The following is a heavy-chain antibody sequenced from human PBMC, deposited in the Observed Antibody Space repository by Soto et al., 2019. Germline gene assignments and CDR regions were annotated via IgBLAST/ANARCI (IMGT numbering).Heavy chain of an antibody. V-gene: IGHV3-33*01. J-gene: IGHJ4*02. CDR1: GFTFTNYG. D-gene: IGHD1-26*01. CDR3: TRDPYGGSRYYFDS. Sequence: QVQLVESGGGVVQPGRSLRLSCAASGFTFTNYGMHWVRQAPGKGLERVAVIWYDGSNRFYADSVKGRFTISKDNSQNMLYLQMHSLRPEDTAVYYCTRDPYGGSRYYFDSWGQGTLVTVSS. CDR2: IWYDGSNR.